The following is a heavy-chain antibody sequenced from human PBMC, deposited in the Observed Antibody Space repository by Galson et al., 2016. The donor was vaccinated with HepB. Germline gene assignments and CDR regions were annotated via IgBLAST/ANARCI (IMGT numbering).Heavy chain of an antibody. CDR1: GGSVSSGIYY. CDR2: IYYTGST. CDR3: ARDRRYDFSSGNPRYGMDV. D-gene: IGHD3-3*01. Sequence: SETLSLTCTVSGGSVSSGIYYWSWIRQPPGKGLEWIGHIYYTGSTNYNSSLKSRVTISTDRSKNQLSLKLSSVTAADTALYYCARDRRYDFSSGNPRYGMDVWGQGATVIVSS. J-gene: IGHJ6*02. V-gene: IGHV4-61*01.